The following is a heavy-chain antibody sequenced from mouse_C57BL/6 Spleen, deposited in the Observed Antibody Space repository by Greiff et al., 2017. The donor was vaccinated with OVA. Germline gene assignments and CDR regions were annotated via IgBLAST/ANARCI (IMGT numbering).Heavy chain of an antibody. CDR3: ARGTCNHDVYWYFDV. V-gene: IGHV1-72*01. J-gene: IGHJ1*03. CDR1: GYTFTSYW. Sequence: QVQLQQSGAELVKPGASVKLSCKASGYTFTSYWMHWVKQRPGRGLEWIGRIDPNSGGTKYNEKFKSKATLTVDKPSSTAYMQLSSLTSEDSAVYYCARGTCNHDVYWYFDVWGTGTTVTVSS. CDR2: IDPNSGGT. D-gene: IGHD3-3*01.